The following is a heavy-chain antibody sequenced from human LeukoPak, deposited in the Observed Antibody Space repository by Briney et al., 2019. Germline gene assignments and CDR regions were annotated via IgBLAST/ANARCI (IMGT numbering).Heavy chain of an antibody. J-gene: IGHJ4*02. CDR1: GFXFSTYS. CDR2: INSRSSAI. CDR3: AKSPYGDFGYYFDS. V-gene: IGHV3-48*02. Sequence: GGSLRLSCAASGFXFSTYSINWVRQAPGKGLEWVSYINSRSSAIYYADSVKGRFTFSRDNVKNSLYLQMNGLRDEDTAVYYCAKSPYGDFGYYFDSWGQGTLVTVSS. D-gene: IGHD4-17*01.